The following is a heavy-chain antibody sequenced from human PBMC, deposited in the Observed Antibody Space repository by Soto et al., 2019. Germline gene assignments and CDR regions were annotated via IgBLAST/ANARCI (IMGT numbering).Heavy chain of an antibody. J-gene: IGHJ3*02. D-gene: IGHD3-22*01. Sequence: GGSLRLSCAASGFTFDDYAMHWVRQAPGKGLEWVSGISWNSGSIGYADSVKGRFTISRDNAKNSLYLQMNSLRAEDTALYYCAKGDRITMIVVVTNDAFDIWGQGTMVTVSS. V-gene: IGHV3-9*01. CDR1: GFTFDDYA. CDR2: ISWNSGSI. CDR3: AKGDRITMIVVVTNDAFDI.